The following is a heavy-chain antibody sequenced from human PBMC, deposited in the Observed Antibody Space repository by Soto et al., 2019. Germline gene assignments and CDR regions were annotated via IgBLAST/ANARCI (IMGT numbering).Heavy chain of an antibody. J-gene: IGHJ6*02. CDR1: GFTFSSYS. V-gene: IGHV3-21*01. D-gene: IGHD3-3*01. Sequence: PGGSLRLSCAASGFTFSSYSMNWVRQAPGKGLEWVSSISSSSSYIYYADSVKGRFTISRDNAKNSLYLQMNSLRAEDTAVYYCASVFGVENPYYYYYGMDVWGQGTTVTVSS. CDR3: ASVFGVENPYYYYYGMDV. CDR2: ISSSSSYI.